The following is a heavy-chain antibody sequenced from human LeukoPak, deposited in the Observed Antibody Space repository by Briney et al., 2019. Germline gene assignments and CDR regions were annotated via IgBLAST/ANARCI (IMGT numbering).Heavy chain of an antibody. CDR1: GFTFSSYS. CDR2: ISSSSSYI. CDR3: ATPDPNYYGMDV. Sequence: GGSLRLSCAASGFTFSSYSMNWVRQAPGKGLEWVSSISSSSSYIYYAGSVKGRFTISRDNAKNSLYLQMNSLRAEDTAVYYCATPDPNYYGMDVWGQGTTVTVSS. V-gene: IGHV3-21*01. J-gene: IGHJ6*02.